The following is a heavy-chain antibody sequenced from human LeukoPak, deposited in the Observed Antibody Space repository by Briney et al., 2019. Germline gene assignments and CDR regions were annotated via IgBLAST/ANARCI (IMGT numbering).Heavy chain of an antibody. D-gene: IGHD1-26*01. CDR2: INPNSGGT. Sequence: GASVKVSCKASGYTFTGYYMHWVRQAPGQGLELMGRINPNSGGTNYAQKFQGRVTMTRDTSISTAYMELSRLRSDDTAVYYCARPALSGSYSDAFDIWGQGTMVTVSS. J-gene: IGHJ3*02. V-gene: IGHV1-2*06. CDR3: ARPALSGSYSDAFDI. CDR1: GYTFTGYY.